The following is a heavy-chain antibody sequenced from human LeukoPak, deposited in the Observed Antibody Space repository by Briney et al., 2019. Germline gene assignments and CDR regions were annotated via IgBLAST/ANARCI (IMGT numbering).Heavy chain of an antibody. D-gene: IGHD1-1*01. CDR2: MNPNSGNT. Sequence: AAVKVSCKASGYTFTSYDINWVRQATGQGLEWMGWMNPNSGNTGYAQKFQGRVTMTRNTSISTAYMELSSLRSEDTAVYYCAREAATGTTEGYYYYYYMDVWGKGTTVIVSS. CDR3: AREAATGTTEGYYYYYYMDV. J-gene: IGHJ6*03. V-gene: IGHV1-8*01. CDR1: GYTFTSYD.